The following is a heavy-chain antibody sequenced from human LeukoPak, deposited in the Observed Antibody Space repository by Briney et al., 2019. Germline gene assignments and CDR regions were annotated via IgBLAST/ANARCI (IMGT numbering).Heavy chain of an antibody. CDR1: GFTVSTYY. D-gene: IGHD4-17*01. CDR3: ARGTTVKDFDY. Sequence: GGSLRLSCAASGFTVSTYYMSWVRQTPGKGLQWVSVLYSGGATWYADSVEGRFTVSRDNSKNTLCLQMNSLRVEDTAVYYCARGTTVKDFDYWGQGTLVTVSS. CDR2: LYSGGAT. V-gene: IGHV3-53*01. J-gene: IGHJ4*02.